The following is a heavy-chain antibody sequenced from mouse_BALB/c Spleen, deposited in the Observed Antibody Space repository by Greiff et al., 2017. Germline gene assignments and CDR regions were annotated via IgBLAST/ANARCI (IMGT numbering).Heavy chain of an antibody. V-gene: IGHV2-6-7*01. D-gene: IGHD2-1*01. J-gene: IGHJ3*01. CDR1: GFSLTGYG. Sequence: VKLQESGPGLVAPSQSLSITCTVSGFSLTGYGVNWVRQPPGKGLEWLGMIWGDGSTDYNSALKSRLSISKDNSKSQVFLKMNSLQTEDTARYYCARDTGNYEAWFAYWGQGTLVTVSA. CDR2: IWGDGST. CDR3: ARDTGNYEAWFAY.